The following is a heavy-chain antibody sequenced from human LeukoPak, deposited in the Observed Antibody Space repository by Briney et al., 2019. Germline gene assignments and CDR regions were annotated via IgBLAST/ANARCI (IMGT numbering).Heavy chain of an antibody. D-gene: IGHD6-13*01. Sequence: SETLSLTCTVSGGSISSYYWSWIRQPPGKGLEWIVYIYYSGSTNYNPSLKSRVTISVDTSKNQFSLKLSSVTAADTAVYYCARAVGIAAAGILDYWGQGTLDTVSS. V-gene: IGHV4-59*01. CDR3: ARAVGIAAAGILDY. J-gene: IGHJ4*02. CDR2: IYYSGST. CDR1: GGSISSYY.